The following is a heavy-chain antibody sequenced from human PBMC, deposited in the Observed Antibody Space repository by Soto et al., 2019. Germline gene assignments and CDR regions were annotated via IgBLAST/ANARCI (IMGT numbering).Heavy chain of an antibody. D-gene: IGHD3-10*01. CDR3: AGYYGSGSYSFDY. J-gene: IGHJ4*02. CDR1: GFTFSSYA. V-gene: IGHV3-23*01. CDR2: ISGSGGST. Sequence: EVQLLESGGGLVQPGGSLRLSCAASGFTFSSYAMSWVRQAPGKGLEWVSAISGSGGSTYYADSVKGRFTISRDNSKNTLYLHMNSLRAEDTAVYYCAGYYGSGSYSFDYWGQGTLVTVSS.